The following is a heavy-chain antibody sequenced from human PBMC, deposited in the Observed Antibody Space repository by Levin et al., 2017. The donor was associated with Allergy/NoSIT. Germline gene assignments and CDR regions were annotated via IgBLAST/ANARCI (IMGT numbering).Heavy chain of an antibody. CDR3: VKDIRHESSGFHY. Sequence: GGSLRLSCVASGFNFDDYAMHWVRQAPGKGLEWVSSISWNSDYIGYADSVKGRFTISRDNAKNSLDVQINSLRPEDTALYYCVKDIRHESSGFHYWGQGTQVTVSS. J-gene: IGHJ4*02. CDR2: ISWNSDYI. V-gene: IGHV3-9*01. CDR1: GFNFDDYA. D-gene: IGHD3-22*01.